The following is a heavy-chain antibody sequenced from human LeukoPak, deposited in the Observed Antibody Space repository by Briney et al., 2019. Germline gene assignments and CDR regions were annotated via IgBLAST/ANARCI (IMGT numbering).Heavy chain of an antibody. CDR1: GGSISSGDYY. V-gene: IGHV4-30-4*01. CDR3: ARPYYYDSRTDP. J-gene: IGHJ5*02. D-gene: IGHD3-22*01. Sequence: PSETLSLTCTVSGGSISSGDYYWSWIRQPPGKGLEWIAYMYYSGSTYYNPSLKSRVTMSADTSKNQLSLQLSSVTAPDTAVYYCARPYYYDSRTDPSGQGILVTVSS. CDR2: MYYSGST.